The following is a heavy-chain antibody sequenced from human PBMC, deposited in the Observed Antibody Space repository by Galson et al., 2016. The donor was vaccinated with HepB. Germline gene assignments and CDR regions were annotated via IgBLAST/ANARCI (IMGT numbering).Heavy chain of an antibody. V-gene: IGHV1-2*06. CDR3: ARVGSRVTLYYFDY. CDR2: INPYTGGT. Sequence: SVKVSCKASGYTFTGYFIHWVRQAPGQGLEWMGRINPYTGGTYYAQKFQGRVTMTRDTSISTAYMELSSLRSDDTAVYYCARVGSRVTLYYFDYWGQGTPVTVSS. J-gene: IGHJ4*02. D-gene: IGHD3-10*01. CDR1: GYTFTGYF.